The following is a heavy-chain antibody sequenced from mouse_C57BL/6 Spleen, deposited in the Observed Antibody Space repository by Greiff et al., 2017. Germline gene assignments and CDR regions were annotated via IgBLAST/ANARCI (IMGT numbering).Heavy chain of an antibody. CDR3: AKEDHYYGSSPFAY. CDR1: GYAFSSSW. J-gene: IGHJ3*01. V-gene: IGHV1-82*01. D-gene: IGHD1-1*01. CDR2: IYPGDGDT. Sequence: LMEPGASVKISCKASGYAFSSSWMNWVKQRPGKGLEWIGWIYPGDGDTNYNGKFKGKATLTADKSSSTAYMQLSSLTSEDSAVYFCAKEDHYYGSSPFAYWGQGTLVTVSA.